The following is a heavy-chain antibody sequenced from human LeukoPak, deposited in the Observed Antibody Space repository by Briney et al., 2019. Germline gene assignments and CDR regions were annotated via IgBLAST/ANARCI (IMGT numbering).Heavy chain of an antibody. D-gene: IGHD1-26*01. V-gene: IGHV3-30*03. CDR2: ISYDGSNK. CDR1: GFTFSSYG. J-gene: IGHJ4*02. Sequence: PGRSLRLSCAASGFTFSSYGMHWVRQAPGKGLEWVAVISYDGSNKYYADSVKGRFTISRDNSKSTLYLQMNSLRAEDTAVYYCARDHVYAGAFDYWGQGTLVTVSS. CDR3: ARDHVYAGAFDY.